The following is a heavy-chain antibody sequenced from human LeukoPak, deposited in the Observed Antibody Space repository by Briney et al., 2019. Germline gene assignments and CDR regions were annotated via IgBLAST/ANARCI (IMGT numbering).Heavy chain of an antibody. CDR3: AKESLRVVPSATFDY. V-gene: IGHV3-66*01. CDR1: GFTVSSNY. D-gene: IGHD2-2*01. Sequence: GGSLRLSCAASGFTVSSNYMSWVRQAPGKGLEWVSLIYSGGSTYYADSVKGRFTISRDNSKNTLYLQMNSLRAEDTAVYYCAKESLRVVPSATFDYWGQGTLVTVSP. CDR2: IYSGGST. J-gene: IGHJ4*02.